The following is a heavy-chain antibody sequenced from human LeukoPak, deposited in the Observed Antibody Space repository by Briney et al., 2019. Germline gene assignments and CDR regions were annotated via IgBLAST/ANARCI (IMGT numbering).Heavy chain of an antibody. Sequence: GGALRLSCVTSGFTFTDYLMTWGRQAPGEGVEWGAHIKEDGTVKYYVDSVKGRFSISRDNAKNSLYLQLNSLRVEDTAVYYCATEGTDGRGSFGWFDSWGQGTLVTVSS. D-gene: IGHD3-10*01. V-gene: IGHV3-7*01. CDR2: IKEDGTVK. J-gene: IGHJ5*01. CDR1: GFTFTDYL. CDR3: ATEGTDGRGSFGWFDS.